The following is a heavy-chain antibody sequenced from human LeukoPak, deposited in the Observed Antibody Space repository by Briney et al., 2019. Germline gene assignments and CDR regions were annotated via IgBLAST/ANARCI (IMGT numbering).Heavy chain of an antibody. CDR3: ARGYYDLWSGLYYYYYMDV. D-gene: IGHD3-3*01. J-gene: IGHJ6*03. Sequence: SETLSLTCTVSGGSISSGSYYWSWIRQPAGKGLEWIGRIYTSGSTNYNPSLKSRVTISVDTSKNQFSLKLSSVTAADTAVYYCARGYYDLWSGLYYYYYMDVWGKGTTVTVSS. V-gene: IGHV4-61*02. CDR1: GGSISSGSYY. CDR2: IYTSGST.